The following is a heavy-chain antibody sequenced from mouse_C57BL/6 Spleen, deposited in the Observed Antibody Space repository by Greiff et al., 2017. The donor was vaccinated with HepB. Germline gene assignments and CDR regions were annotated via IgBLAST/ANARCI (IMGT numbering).Heavy chain of an antibody. CDR2: ISSGGSYT. Sequence: EVQRVESGGDLVKPGGSLKLSCAASGFTFSSYGMSWVRQTPDKRLEWVATISSGGSYTYYPDSVKGRFTISRDNANNTLYLQMSSLKSEDTAMYYCARRGTGTWYFDVWGTGTTVTVSS. V-gene: IGHV5-6*01. J-gene: IGHJ1*03. D-gene: IGHD4-1*01. CDR3: ARRGTGTWYFDV. CDR1: GFTFSSYG.